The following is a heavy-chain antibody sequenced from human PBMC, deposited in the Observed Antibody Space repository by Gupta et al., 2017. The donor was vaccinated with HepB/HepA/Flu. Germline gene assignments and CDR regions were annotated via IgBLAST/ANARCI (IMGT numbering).Heavy chain of an antibody. Sequence: EVQLVESGGGLVQPGRSLRLSCAASGFTFDYYSMHWVRQAPGKGLEWVSGISWNSGSIGDADSVKGRFTISRDNAKNSLYLQMNSLRAEDTALYYCAKDLRSKAGNLPIVWGQGNLVTVSS. D-gene: IGHD6-13*01. J-gene: IGHJ4*02. V-gene: IGHV3-9*01. CDR1: GFTFDYYS. CDR3: AKDLRSKAGNLPIV. CDR2: ISWNSGSI.